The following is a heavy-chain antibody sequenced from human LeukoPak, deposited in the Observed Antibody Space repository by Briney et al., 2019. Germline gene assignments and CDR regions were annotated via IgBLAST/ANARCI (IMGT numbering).Heavy chain of an antibody. Sequence: GGSLRLSCAASGFTFTNAWMSWVRQAPGKGLEWVGRIKSKPDGGTTDYAAPVKGRFTISRDDSKNTLYLQMNSLKTEDTAVYYCTTGPWFGGAWGQGTLVTVSS. V-gene: IGHV3-15*01. CDR1: GFTFTNAW. D-gene: IGHD3-10*01. CDR3: TTGPWFGGA. CDR2: IKSKPDGGTT. J-gene: IGHJ5*02.